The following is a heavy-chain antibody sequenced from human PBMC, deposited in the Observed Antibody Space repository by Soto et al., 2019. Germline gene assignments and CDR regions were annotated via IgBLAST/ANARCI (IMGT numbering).Heavy chain of an antibody. V-gene: IGHV4-4*07. CDR1: GASISGYY. CDR2: IYATGTT. J-gene: IGHJ5*02. D-gene: IGHD1-1*01. Sequence: SETLSLTCTVAGASISGYYWNWIRKSAGKGLEWIGRIYATGTTDYKPSLKSRVMMSVDTSKKQFSLRLRSVTAADTAVYYCVRDGTKTLRDWFDPWGQGISVTVSS. CDR3: VRDGTKTLRDWFDP.